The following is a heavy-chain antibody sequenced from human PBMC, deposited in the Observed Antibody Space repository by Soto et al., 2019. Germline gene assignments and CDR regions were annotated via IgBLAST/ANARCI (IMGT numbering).Heavy chain of an antibody. V-gene: IGHV3-30*03. CDR3: TRDKSGTWSWDY. CDR2: ISYDGSNK. Sequence: PGGSLRLSCAASGFTFSSYGMHWVRQAPGKGLEWVAVISYDGSNKYYADSVKGRFTISRDNSKNTLYLQMNSLRAEDTAVYYCTRDKSGTWSWDYWGQGTPVTVSS. J-gene: IGHJ4*02. D-gene: IGHD1-26*01. CDR1: GFTFSSYG.